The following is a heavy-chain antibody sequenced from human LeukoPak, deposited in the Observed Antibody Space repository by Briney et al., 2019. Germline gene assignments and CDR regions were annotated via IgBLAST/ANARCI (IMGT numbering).Heavy chain of an antibody. V-gene: IGHV4-59*01. Sequence: SETLSLTCTVSGGSISGYYWSWIRQPPGKGLEWIGYIHYSGSTNYNPSLKSRVTISVDTSKNQFSLKLSSVTAADTAVYYCARVVRSSWYFDYWGQGTLVTVSS. J-gene: IGHJ4*02. D-gene: IGHD6-13*01. CDR2: IHYSGST. CDR3: ARVVRSSWYFDY. CDR1: GGSISGYY.